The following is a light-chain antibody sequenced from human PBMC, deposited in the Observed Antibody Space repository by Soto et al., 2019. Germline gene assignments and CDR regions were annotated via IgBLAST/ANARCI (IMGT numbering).Light chain of an antibody. CDR2: LNSDGSH. CDR3: QTWGSGIVV. CDR1: RGHSNYA. V-gene: IGLV4-69*01. Sequence: QLVLTQSPSASASLGASVKLTCTLSRGHSNYAIAWHQQQSEKGPRYLMKLNSDGSHSKGDGIPARFSGSSSGAERYLTISSLQSEDEADYYCQTWGSGIVVFGGGTKLTVL. J-gene: IGLJ2*01.